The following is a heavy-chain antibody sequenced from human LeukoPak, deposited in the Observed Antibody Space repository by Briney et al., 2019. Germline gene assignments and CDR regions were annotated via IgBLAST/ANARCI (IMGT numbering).Heavy chain of an antibody. D-gene: IGHD1-7*01. CDR3: ARDKLELRYQWFDP. Sequence: ASVKVSCKASGGTFSNYAISWVRQAPGQGLEWMGGIIPIFGTANYAQKFQGRVTITADKSTSTAYMELSSLRSEDTAVYYCARDKLELRYQWFDPWGQGTLVTVSS. V-gene: IGHV1-69*06. CDR1: GGTFSNYA. J-gene: IGHJ5*02. CDR2: IIPIFGTA.